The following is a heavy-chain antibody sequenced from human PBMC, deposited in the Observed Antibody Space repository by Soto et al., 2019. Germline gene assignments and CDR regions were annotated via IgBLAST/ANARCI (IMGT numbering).Heavy chain of an antibody. Sequence: GGSLRLSCAASGFTFSSYAMSWVRQAPGKGLEWVSAISGSGGSTYYADSVKGRFTISRDNSKNTLYLQMNSLRAEDTAVYYCAKDLHPPYMVRELNIRKWFDPWGQGTLVTVSS. J-gene: IGHJ5*02. CDR3: AKDLHPPYMVRELNIRKWFDP. D-gene: IGHD3-10*01. CDR2: ISGSGGST. V-gene: IGHV3-23*01. CDR1: GFTFSSYA.